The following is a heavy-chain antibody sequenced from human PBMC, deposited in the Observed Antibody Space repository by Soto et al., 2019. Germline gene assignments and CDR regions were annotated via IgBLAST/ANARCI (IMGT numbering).Heavy chain of an antibody. D-gene: IGHD3-3*01. Sequence: QVQLVQSGAEVQKPGTSVKVSCTASGGTFSSYAISLVRQAPGHGLEWMGGIIPICGTANYAQKVQGRVTITADTATGGAYKELGSRRSDDGAMYDFAGSTTYYELWSVNADYYYGMDVWGQGTTV. J-gene: IGHJ6*02. CDR3: AGSTTYYELWSVNADYYYGMDV. CDR2: IIPICGTA. CDR1: GGTFSSYA. V-gene: IGHV1-69*06.